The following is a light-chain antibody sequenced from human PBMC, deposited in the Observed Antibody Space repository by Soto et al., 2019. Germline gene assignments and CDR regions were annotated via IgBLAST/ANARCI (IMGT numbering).Light chain of an antibody. CDR3: QSYDSSLSGYV. CDR2: NVN. Sequence: QSALIQPPSVSGSPGQSVTISCTGTSSDVGSYDYVSWYQQHPGTVPKPMIYNVNTRPSGVPDRFSGSKSGTSASLAITGLQAEDEADYYCQSYDSSLSGYVFGTGTKVTVL. J-gene: IGLJ1*01. V-gene: IGLV2-11*01. CDR1: SSDVGSYDY.